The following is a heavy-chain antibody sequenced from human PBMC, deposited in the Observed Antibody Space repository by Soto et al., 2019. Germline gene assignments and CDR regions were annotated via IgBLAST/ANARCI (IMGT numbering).Heavy chain of an antibody. CDR1: GFPFSSYG. D-gene: IGHD2-15*01. CDR2: ISYDGGNK. V-gene: IGHV3-30*03. CDR3: AGGQFYFDY. J-gene: IGHJ4*02. Sequence: QVQLVESGGGVVQPGRSLRLSFAASGFPFSSYGMHWVRQAPGKGLEWVAHISYDGGNKHYTDSVKGRFTISRDNSKNMLYLQMSSLRAEDTAVYYCAGGQFYFDYCGQGTRVSVSS.